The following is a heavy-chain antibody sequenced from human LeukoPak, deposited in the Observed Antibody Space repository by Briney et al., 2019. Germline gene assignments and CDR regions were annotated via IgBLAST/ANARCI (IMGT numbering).Heavy chain of an antibody. CDR3: ARGVVAASRKNWFDP. D-gene: IGHD2-15*01. V-gene: IGHV1-69*13. CDR2: IIPISGTA. CDR1: GGTFSSYA. Sequence: WASVKVSCKASGGTFSSYAISWVRQAPGQGLEWMGGIIPISGTANYAQKFQGRVTITADESTSTAYMELSSLRSEDTAVYYCARGVVAASRKNWFDPWGQGTLVTVSS. J-gene: IGHJ5*02.